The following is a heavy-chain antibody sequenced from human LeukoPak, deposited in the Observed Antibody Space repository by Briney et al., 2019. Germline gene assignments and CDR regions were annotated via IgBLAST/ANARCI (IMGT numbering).Heavy chain of an antibody. J-gene: IGHJ2*01. CDR3: ARKGYYDILTGYYLRYFDL. Sequence: SETLSLTCTVSGGSISSYYWSWIRQPPGKGLEWIGYIYYSGSTNYNPSLKSRVTISVDTSKNQFSLKLSSVTAADTAVYYCARKGYYDILTGYYLRYFDLWGRGTLVTVSS. D-gene: IGHD3-9*01. CDR2: IYYSGST. V-gene: IGHV4-59*12. CDR1: GGSISSYY.